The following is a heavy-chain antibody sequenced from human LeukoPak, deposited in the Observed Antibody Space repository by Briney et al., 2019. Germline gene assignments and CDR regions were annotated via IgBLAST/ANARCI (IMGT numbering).Heavy chain of an antibody. J-gene: IGHJ3*02. CDR1: GFTFSSYS. CDR3: ARSDAFDI. CDR2: ISGSSSIT. V-gene: IGHV3-48*01. Sequence: GGSLRLSCAASGFTFSSYSMNWVRQAPGKGLAWVSYISGSSSITYYADSVKGRFTISRDSATNSLYLQMNSLRAEDTAVYYCARSDAFDIWGQGTMVTVSS.